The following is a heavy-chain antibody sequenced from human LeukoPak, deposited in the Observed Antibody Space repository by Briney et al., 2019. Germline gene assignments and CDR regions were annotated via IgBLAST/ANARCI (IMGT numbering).Heavy chain of an antibody. Sequence: PSETLSLTCTVSVGSISSYYWSWIRQPPGKGREGSGYIYYSGSTNYNPSLKSRATMSVDTSKNQCSLKLSSVTAADTAVYYCASTSCYVDCYFDYWGQGTLVTVSS. CDR1: VGSISSYY. CDR3: ASTSCYVDCYFDY. V-gene: IGHV4-59*08. J-gene: IGHJ4*02. CDR2: IYYSGST. D-gene: IGHD2-2*01.